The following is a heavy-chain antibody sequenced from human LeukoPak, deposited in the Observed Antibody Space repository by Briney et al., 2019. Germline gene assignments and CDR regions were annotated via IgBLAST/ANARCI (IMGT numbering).Heavy chain of an antibody. J-gene: IGHJ5*02. Sequence: SVNVSCKPSGGTLSSNATSWVRQAPGQGREWMGGIIAMFGTANYAQKFQGRVTIAKGESTSTAYMELSSLSSEVRAGYYCAGRRLASGLDAWGQGTQVTVSS. CDR3: AGRRLASGLDA. V-gene: IGHV1-69*05. CDR2: IIAMFGTA. CDR1: GGTLSSNA. D-gene: IGHD3-3*02.